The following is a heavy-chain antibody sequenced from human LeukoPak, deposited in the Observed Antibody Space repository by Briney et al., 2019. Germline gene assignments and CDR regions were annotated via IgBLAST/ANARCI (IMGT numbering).Heavy chain of an antibody. CDR2: IYFSGTT. D-gene: IGHD5-18*01. CDR3: ASQRGYSYGSYYFDY. V-gene: IGHV4-59*08. J-gene: IGHJ4*02. Sequence: SETLSLTCTVSGDSINAYYWGWIRQPPGKGLEWIGYIYFSGTTKYNPSLNSRVTISVDTSKNQFSLRLSSVTAADTAVYYCASQRGYSYGSYYFDYWGQGTLVTVSS. CDR1: GDSINAYY.